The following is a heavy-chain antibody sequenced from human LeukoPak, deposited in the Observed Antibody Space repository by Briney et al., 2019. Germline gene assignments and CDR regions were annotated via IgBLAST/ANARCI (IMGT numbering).Heavy chain of an antibody. J-gene: IGHJ4*02. CDR1: GFIFSNYW. CDR2: IKQDGSET. Sequence: GGSLRLSCATSGFIFSNYWMSWVRQAPGKGLEWVANIKQDGSETYYVDSVKGRFTISRDDAKNSLYLQMNSLRAEDTAIYHCVRDYVWGTSESDYWGQGILVTVSS. CDR3: VRDYVWGTSESDY. D-gene: IGHD3-16*01. V-gene: IGHV3-7*01.